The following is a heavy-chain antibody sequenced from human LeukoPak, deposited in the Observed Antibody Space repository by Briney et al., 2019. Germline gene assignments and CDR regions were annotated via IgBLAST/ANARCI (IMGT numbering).Heavy chain of an antibody. CDR3: ARDGSGSVFDY. V-gene: IGHV1-18*01. CDR1: GYTFTSYG. Sequence: ASVKVSCKASGYTFTSYGISWVRQAPGQGLEWMGWISAYNGNTNYAQKFQGRVTMTRDTSISTAYMELSRLRSDDTAVYYCARDGSGSVFDYWGQGTLVTVSS. CDR2: ISAYNGNT. J-gene: IGHJ4*02. D-gene: IGHD3-10*01.